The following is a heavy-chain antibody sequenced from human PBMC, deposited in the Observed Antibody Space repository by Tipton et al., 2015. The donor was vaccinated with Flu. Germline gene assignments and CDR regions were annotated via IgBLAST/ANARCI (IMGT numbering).Heavy chain of an antibody. V-gene: IGHV4-38-2*02. CDR3: ARDPSLGMPEYFDP. CDR2: VFHTGSS. CDR1: GYSISSDYY. D-gene: IGHD2-2*01. Sequence: PGLVKPSETLSLTCTASGYSISSDYYWGWIRQPPGKGLEWIGNVFHTGSSYYNPSLKSRVTISVDTSKNQFSLQLTSVTAADTAVYYCARDPSLGMPEYFDPWGQGTLVTVSS. J-gene: IGHJ4*02.